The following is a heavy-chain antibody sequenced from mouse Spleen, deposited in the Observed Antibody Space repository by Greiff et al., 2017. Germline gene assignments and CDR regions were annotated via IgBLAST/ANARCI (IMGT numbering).Heavy chain of an antibody. J-gene: IGHJ1*01. Sequence: EVQRVESGGGLVQPGGSLKLSCATSGFTFSDYYMYWVRQTPEKRLEWVAYISNGGGSTYYPDTVKGRFTISRDNAKNTLYLQMSRLKSEDTAMYYCARMNYYGSSYWYFDVWGAGTTVTVSS. V-gene: IGHV5-12*02. D-gene: IGHD1-1*01. CDR1: GFTFSDYY. CDR2: ISNGGGST. CDR3: ARMNYYGSSYWYFDV.